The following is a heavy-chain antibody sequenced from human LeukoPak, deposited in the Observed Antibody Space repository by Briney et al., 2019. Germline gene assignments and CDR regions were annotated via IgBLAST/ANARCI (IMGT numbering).Heavy chain of an antibody. D-gene: IGHD1-26*01. V-gene: IGHV1-2*02. J-gene: IGHJ4*02. CDR3: ARVGVEATATFDY. CDR2: INPNSGGT. Sequence: ASVKVSCKASGYTFIGYYIHWVRQAAGQGLEWMGWINPNSGGTNYAQKFQGRVTMTRDTSISTAYMELSSLRFDDTAVYFCARVGVEATATFDYWGQGTLVTVSS. CDR1: GYTFIGYY.